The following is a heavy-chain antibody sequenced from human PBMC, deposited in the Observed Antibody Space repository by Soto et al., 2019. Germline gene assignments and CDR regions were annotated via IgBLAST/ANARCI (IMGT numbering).Heavy chain of an antibody. J-gene: IGHJ4*02. V-gene: IGHV4-31*03. D-gene: IGHD3-3*01. CDR1: GGSISSGGYY. Sequence: SETLSLTCTVSGGSISSGGYYWSWIRQHPGKGLEWIGYIYYSGSTYYNPSLKSRVTISVDTSKDQFSLKLSSVTAADTAVYYCARGPYKYYDFWSGPTFDYWGQGTLVTVSS. CDR3: ARGPYKYYDFWSGPTFDY. CDR2: IYYSGST.